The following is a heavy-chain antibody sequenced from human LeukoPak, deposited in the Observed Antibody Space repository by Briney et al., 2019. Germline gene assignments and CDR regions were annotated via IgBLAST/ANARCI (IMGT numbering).Heavy chain of an antibody. CDR2: ISATSTYI. V-gene: IGHV3-21*01. J-gene: IGHJ4*02. CDR1: GFSLSDYT. D-gene: IGHD1-14*01. Sequence: GGSLRLSCELSGFSLSDYTMNWVRQAPGKGLEWVSSISATSTYIYYADSVKGRFTISRDNAKNSLYLQMNSLRVEDTAVYYCARKTGDCWGQGTLVIVSS. CDR3: ARKTGDC.